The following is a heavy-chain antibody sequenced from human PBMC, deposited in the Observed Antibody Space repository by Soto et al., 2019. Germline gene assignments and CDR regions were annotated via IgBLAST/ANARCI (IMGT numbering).Heavy chain of an antibody. CDR3: ARAAYCSSTSCSDAFDI. D-gene: IGHD2-2*01. Sequence: QVQLVQSGAEVKKPGASVKVSCKASGYTFSGYAMHWVRQAPGQRPEWMGWINGGNGNRKYSEKFQGRVTITRDTSAATAYVELSSLRSEDTAVYYCARAAYCSSTSCSDAFDIWGQGTMVTVSS. CDR1: GYTFSGYA. CDR2: INGGNGNR. J-gene: IGHJ3*02. V-gene: IGHV1-3*01.